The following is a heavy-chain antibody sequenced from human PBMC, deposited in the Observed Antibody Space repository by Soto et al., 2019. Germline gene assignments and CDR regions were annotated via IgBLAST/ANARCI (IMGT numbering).Heavy chain of an antibody. V-gene: IGHV4-31*03. CDR1: GGSISSGGYY. Sequence: QVQLQESGPGLVKPSQTLSLTCTVSGGSISSGGYYWSWIRQHPGKGLEWIGYIYYSGSTYYNPSLKSRVTISVDTSKNQFSLKLSSVTAADTAVYYCAREIDCSGGSCYIDYWGQGTLVTVSS. CDR2: IYYSGST. J-gene: IGHJ4*02. D-gene: IGHD2-15*01. CDR3: AREIDCSGGSCYIDY.